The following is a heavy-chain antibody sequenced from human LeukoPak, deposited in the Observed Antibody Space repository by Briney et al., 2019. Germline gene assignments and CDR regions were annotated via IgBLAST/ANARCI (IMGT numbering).Heavy chain of an antibody. D-gene: IGHD3-16*01. CDR2: ISAYNGNT. CDR3: AREGELPYFDY. Sequence: ASVKVSCKASGYTFTSYNINWVRQAHGQGLEWMGWISAYNGNTNYAQKLQGRVTMTTDTSTSTAYMELRSLRSDDTAVYYCAREGELPYFDYWGQGTLVTVSS. CDR1: GYTFTSYN. J-gene: IGHJ4*02. V-gene: IGHV1-18*01.